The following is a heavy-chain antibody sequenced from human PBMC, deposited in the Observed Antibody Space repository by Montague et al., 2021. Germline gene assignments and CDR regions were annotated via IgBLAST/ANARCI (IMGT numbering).Heavy chain of an antibody. CDR1: GFTFSNYW. CDR2: IKQDGSEK. V-gene: IGHV3-7*01. Sequence: SLRLSCAASGFTFSNYWMSWVRQAPGKGLEWVANIKQDGSEKLYVDSVKGRFTISRDNAKNSLYLQMNSLRAEDTAVYFCARDQGQGYCGGDCYVGLDYWGQGTLVTVSS. CDR3: ARDQGQGYCGGDCYVGLDY. D-gene: IGHD2-21*01. J-gene: IGHJ4*02.